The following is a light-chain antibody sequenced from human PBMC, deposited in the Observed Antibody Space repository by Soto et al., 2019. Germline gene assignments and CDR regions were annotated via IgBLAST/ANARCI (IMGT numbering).Light chain of an antibody. V-gene: IGLV2-8*01. CDR3: SSDAGSNIYV. Sequence: QSALTQPPSASGSPGQSVTISCTGTSSDIGGYYYVSWYQQHPGKAPKLMIYEVSKRPSGVPGRFSGSKSGNTASLTISGLQTEDEADYYCSSDAGSNIYVFGTGTKATVL. CDR2: EVS. CDR1: SSDIGGYYY. J-gene: IGLJ1*01.